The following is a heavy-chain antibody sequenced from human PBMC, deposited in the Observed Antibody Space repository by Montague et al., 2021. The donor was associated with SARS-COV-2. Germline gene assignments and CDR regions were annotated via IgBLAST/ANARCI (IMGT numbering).Heavy chain of an antibody. Sequence: SLRLSCAASGFTFSSYSMNWVRQAPGKGLEWVSSISSSSSYIYYADSVKGRFTISRGNAKNSLYLQMNSLRAEDTAVYYCARSTYYYDSSGSYYFDYWGQGTLVTVSS. CDR3: ARSTYYYDSSGSYYFDY. J-gene: IGHJ4*02. CDR1: GFTFSSYS. V-gene: IGHV3-21*01. D-gene: IGHD3-22*01. CDR2: ISSSSSYI.